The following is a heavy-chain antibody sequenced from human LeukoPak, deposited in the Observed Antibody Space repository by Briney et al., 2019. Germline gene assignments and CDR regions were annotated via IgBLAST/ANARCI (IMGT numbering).Heavy chain of an antibody. J-gene: IGHJ4*02. CDR3: ARGRAVDQ. CDR2: IKQDGSEK. V-gene: IGHV3-7*05. Sequence: SGESLRLSCAASGFTFTNNWMSWVRQAPGKGLEWVANIKQDGSEKYYVDSVKGRFTISRDNAKNSVYLQMNTLRAEDTAVYYCARGRAVDQWGQGTLVIVSS. D-gene: IGHD5-24*01. CDR1: GFTFTNNW.